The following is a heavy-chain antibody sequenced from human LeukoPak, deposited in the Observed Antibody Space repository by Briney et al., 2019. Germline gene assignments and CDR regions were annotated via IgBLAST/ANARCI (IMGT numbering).Heavy chain of an antibody. Sequence: SETLSLTCSVSGGSISSSSFYWGWIRHPPGKGLEWIGSISYTGSTYYNPSLKSRVTISVDTSKNQFSLRLNSVTAADTAMYYCARHGGNFHWGTYYTFDPWGQGTLVTVSS. CDR3: ARHGGNFHWGTYYTFDP. CDR2: ISYTGST. V-gene: IGHV4-39*01. D-gene: IGHD3-16*01. J-gene: IGHJ5*02. CDR1: GGSISSSSFY.